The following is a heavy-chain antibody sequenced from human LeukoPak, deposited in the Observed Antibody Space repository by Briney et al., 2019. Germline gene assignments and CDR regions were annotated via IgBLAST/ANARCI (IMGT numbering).Heavy chain of an antibody. CDR3: ARDRSGYCSGGSCYSAGFFDY. V-gene: IGHV4-59*12. CDR2: IYHSGST. Sequence: KSSETLSLTCTVSGGSISSYYWSWIRQPPGKGLEWIGSIYHSGSTYYNPSPKSRVTISVDTSKNQFSLKLSSVTAADTAVYYCARDRSGYCSGGSCYSAGFFDYWGQGTLVTVSS. D-gene: IGHD2-15*01. CDR1: GGSISSYY. J-gene: IGHJ4*02.